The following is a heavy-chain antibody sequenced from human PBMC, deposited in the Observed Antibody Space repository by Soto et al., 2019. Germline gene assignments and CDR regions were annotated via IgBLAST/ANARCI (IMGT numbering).Heavy chain of an antibody. V-gene: IGHV3-30-3*01. J-gene: IGHJ4*02. D-gene: IGHD1-26*01. CDR2: ISYEGSNK. CDR3: ARSRELLAPHFDY. CDR1: GFTFSSYA. Sequence: QVQLVESGGGVVQPGRSLRLSCAASGFTFSSYAMHWDRQAPGKGLEWVAVISYEGSNKYYPDSVNGRFTTARDNPQNTPYRQMNSLRAEDTAVYDCARSRELLAPHFDYWGQGTVVTVSS.